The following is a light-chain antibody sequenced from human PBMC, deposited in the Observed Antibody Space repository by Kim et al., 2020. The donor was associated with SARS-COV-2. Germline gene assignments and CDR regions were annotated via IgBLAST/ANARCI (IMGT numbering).Light chain of an antibody. CDR2: DAS. CDR1: QSVSSY. CDR3: QQRSNWPPIT. J-gene: IGKJ5*01. V-gene: IGKV3-11*01. Sequence: SPWEKATPSCRARQSVSSYLAWYHQKPGQAPRLLIYDASNSATGIPARFSGSGSGTDFTLTISSLEPEDFAVYYCQQRSNWPPITFGQGTRLEIK.